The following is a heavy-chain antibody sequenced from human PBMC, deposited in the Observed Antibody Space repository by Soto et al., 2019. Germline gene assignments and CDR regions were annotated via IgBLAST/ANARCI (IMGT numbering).Heavy chain of an antibody. Sequence: QVQLVQSGAEVKKPGSSVKVSCKASGGAFSDYAFSWVRQAPGQGLEWLGGSMPIFLAPDSAQKFQGRFTMTADEFKRTAYMEMNSLRSEDTAVYYCASWLKGPDIGNYYYGMDVWGQGTTVTVS. J-gene: IGHJ6*02. V-gene: IGHV1-69*12. CDR1: GGAFSDYA. CDR3: ASWLKGPDIGNYYYGMDV. CDR2: SMPIFLAP. D-gene: IGHD2-15*01.